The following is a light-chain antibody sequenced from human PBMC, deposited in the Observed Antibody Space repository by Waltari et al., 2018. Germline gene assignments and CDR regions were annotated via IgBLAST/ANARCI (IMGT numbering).Light chain of an antibody. J-gene: IGKJ1*01. CDR1: QTINNNY. CDR3: QQYGSSPWT. CDR2: GPS. V-gene: IGKV3-20*01. Sequence: EIVLTQSPGTLSLSPGDRATLLCRASQTINNNYLGWYQQKPGQAPKLLVYGPSDRATGIPDRFGYSGSGTDFTLTISRLEPEDFAMYYCQQYGSSPWTFGQGTKVEIK.